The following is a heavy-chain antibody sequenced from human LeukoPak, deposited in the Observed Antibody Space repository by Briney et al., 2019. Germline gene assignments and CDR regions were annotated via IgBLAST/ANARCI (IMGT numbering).Heavy chain of an antibody. CDR2: IYSGGST. D-gene: IGHD3-10*01. J-gene: IGHJ4*02. CDR1: GFTVSSNY. Sequence: PGGSLRLSCAASGFTVSSNYMSWVRQAPGKGLEWVSVIYSGGSTYYADSVKGRFTISRDNSKNTLYLQMNSLRAEDTAVYYCARGGALLWFGELSQGGGFDYWGQGTLVTVSS. CDR3: ARGGALLWFGELSQGGGFDY. V-gene: IGHV3-53*01.